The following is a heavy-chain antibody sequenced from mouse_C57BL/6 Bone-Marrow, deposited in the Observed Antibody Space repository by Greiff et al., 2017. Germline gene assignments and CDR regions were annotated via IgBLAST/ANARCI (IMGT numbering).Heavy chain of an antibody. CDR3: ARRAYYSNYPAYYYAMDY. D-gene: IGHD2-5*01. CDR2: ISNGGGST. J-gene: IGHJ4*01. CDR1: GFTFSDYY. Sequence: EVKVIESGGGLVQPGGSLKLSCAASGFTFSDYYMYWVRQTPETRLEWVAYISNGGGSTYYPDTVKGRFTISRDNAKNTLYLQMSRLKSEDTAMYFRARRAYYSNYPAYYYAMDYWGQGTSVTVSS. V-gene: IGHV5-12*01.